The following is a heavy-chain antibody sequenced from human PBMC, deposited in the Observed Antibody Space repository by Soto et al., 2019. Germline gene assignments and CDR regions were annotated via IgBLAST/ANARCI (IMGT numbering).Heavy chain of an antibody. V-gene: IGHV4-59*08. Sequence: SETLSLTCTVSGGSISSYYWSWIRQPPGKGLEWIGYIYYSGSTNYNPSLKSRVTISVDTSKNQFSLNLTSVTAADTAVYYCARLGSYYKDFDQWGQGSLITVSS. J-gene: IGHJ4*02. CDR1: GGSISSYY. CDR3: ARLGSYYKDFDQ. D-gene: IGHD3-10*01. CDR2: IYYSGST.